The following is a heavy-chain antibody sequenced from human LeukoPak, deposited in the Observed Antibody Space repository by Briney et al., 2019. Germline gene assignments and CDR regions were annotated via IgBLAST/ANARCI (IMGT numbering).Heavy chain of an antibody. D-gene: IGHD1-26*01. CDR1: GYPFTSYG. V-gene: IGHV1-18*01. CDR2: ISAYNSNA. CDR3: ARDLYSGPSGY. J-gene: IGHJ4*02. Sequence: GASVKVSCKACGYPFTSYGISWVRQAPGQGLEVMGWISAYNSNANDAQKIQGRVTMTTDTSTSTAYMQLRSLRSDDTAVYYCARDLYSGPSGYWGQATLVTVSS.